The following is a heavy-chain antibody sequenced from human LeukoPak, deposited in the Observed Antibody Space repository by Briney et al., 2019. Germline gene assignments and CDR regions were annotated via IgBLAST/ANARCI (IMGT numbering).Heavy chain of an antibody. V-gene: IGHV4-31*03. CDR1: GGSISSGGYY. CDR3: ARGVYYYGSARIYYFDY. J-gene: IGHJ4*02. Sequence: SQTLSLTCTVSGGSISSGGYYWSWIRQHPGKGLEWIGYIYYSGSTYYNPSLKSRVIILVDTSKNQFSLKLSSVTAADTAVYYCARGVYYYGSARIYYFDYWGQGTLVTVSS. D-gene: IGHD3-10*01. CDR2: IYYSGST.